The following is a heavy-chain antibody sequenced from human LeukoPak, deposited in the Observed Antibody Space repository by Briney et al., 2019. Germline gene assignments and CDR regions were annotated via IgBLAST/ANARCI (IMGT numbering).Heavy chain of an antibody. CDR3: ARDVGSSGIKV. CDR1: GNSISSDDYR. CDR2: LYHGGST. D-gene: IGHD3-22*01. Sequence: SETLSLTCTVSGNSISSDDYRWSWIRQPPGKGLEWIGFLYHGGSTYYNPSLKSRVTISVDTSKNQFSLKLSSVTAADTAVYCCARDVGSSGIKVWGQGTLVTVSS. J-gene: IGHJ4*02. V-gene: IGHV4-30-2*01.